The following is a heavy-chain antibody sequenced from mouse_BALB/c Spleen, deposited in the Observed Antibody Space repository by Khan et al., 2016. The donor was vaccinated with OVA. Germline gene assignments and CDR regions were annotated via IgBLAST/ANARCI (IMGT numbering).Heavy chain of an antibody. J-gene: IGHJ3*01. Sequence: VQLQESGAELARPGASVKLSCKASGYTFTDYYLNWVKQRTGQGLALIGEIFPGSGDTYYNEKFKGKATLTADKSSSTAYMQLSSLTSEASADYFCARRNYFGYTFAYWGQGTLVTVSA. CDR2: IFPGSGDT. CDR3: ARRNYFGYTFAY. CDR1: GYTFTDYY. D-gene: IGHD1-2*01. V-gene: IGHV1-77*01.